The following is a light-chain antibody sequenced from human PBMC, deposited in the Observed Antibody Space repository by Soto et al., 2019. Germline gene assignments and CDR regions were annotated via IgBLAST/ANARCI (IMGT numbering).Light chain of an antibody. CDR1: SSNIGSNY. J-gene: IGLJ2*01. CDR3: AAWDDSLSDVV. Sequence: QSVLTQPPSASGTPGQRVTISCSGSSSNIGSNYEYWYQQLPGTAPKLLIYSNNQRPSGVPDRFSGSKSGTSASLAISGLRSEDEADYYCAAWDDSLSDVVFGGGTKLTVL. CDR2: SNN. V-gene: IGLV1-47*02.